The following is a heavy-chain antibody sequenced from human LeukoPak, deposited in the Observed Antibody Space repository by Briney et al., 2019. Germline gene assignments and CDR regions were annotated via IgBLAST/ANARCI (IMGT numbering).Heavy chain of an antibody. V-gene: IGHV3-48*04. J-gene: IGHJ5*02. CDR3: ARDSGSYYSSPEYNWFDP. D-gene: IGHD1-26*01. CDR2: ISSSGSTI. CDR1: GFTFSSYA. Sequence: GGSLRLSCAASGFTFSSYAMSWVRQAPGKGLEWVSYISSSGSTIYYADSVKGRFTISRDNAKNSLYLQMNSLRAEDTAVYYCARDSGSYYSSPEYNWFDPWGQGTLVTVSS.